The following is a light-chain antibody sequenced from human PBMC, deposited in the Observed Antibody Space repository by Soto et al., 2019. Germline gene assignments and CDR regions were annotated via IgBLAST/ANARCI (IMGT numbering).Light chain of an antibody. CDR2: DNN. Sequence: QSALTQPPSVSAAPGQNVTISCSGSSSNIGNNYVSWYQFLLGTAPKVLIYDNNKRPLGIPDRFSGFKSGTSATLGITGLQTGDEADYYCGTWDTSLNVFYVFGTGTKVTVL. V-gene: IGLV1-51*01. CDR1: SSNIGNNY. CDR3: GTWDTSLNVFYV. J-gene: IGLJ1*01.